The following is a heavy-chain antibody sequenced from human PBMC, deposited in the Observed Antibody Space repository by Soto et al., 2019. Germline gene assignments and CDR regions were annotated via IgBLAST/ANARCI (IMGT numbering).Heavy chain of an antibody. V-gene: IGHV1-18*01. CDR3: VRVRDDYYYGMDV. CDR2: ISAYNGNT. CDR1: GYTFTSYG. Sequence: QVQLVQSGAEVKKPGASVKVSCKASGYTFTSYGISWVRQAPGQGLEWTGWISAYNGNTNYAQNFQGRVTMTTDTSTSTAYMELRSLRSGDTAVYYCVRVRDDYYYGMDVWGEGTTVTVS. J-gene: IGHJ6*02.